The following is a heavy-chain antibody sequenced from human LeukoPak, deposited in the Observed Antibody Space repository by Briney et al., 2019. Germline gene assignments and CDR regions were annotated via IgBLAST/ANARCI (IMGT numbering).Heavy chain of an antibody. CDR1: GFTFSSYG. D-gene: IGHD4-17*01. V-gene: IGHV3-30*02. CDR2: IRYDGSNK. CDR3: AKDFYDYGDIAFDI. J-gene: IGHJ3*02. Sequence: TGGSLRLSCAASGFTFSSYGMHWVRQAPGKGLEWVAFIRYDGSNKYYADSVKGLFTISRDNSKNTLYLQMNSLRAEDTAVYYCAKDFYDYGDIAFDIWGQGTMVTVSS.